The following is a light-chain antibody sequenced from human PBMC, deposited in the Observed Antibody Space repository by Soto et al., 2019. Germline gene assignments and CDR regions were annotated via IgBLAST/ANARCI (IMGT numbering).Light chain of an antibody. CDR1: QRINTKI. J-gene: IGKJ1*01. Sequence: EIVLTQSPGTLSLSPGERATLFCRASQRINTKILAWYQQKSGQAPRLLIFGTSSRATGTPDRFTGSGSGTDFTLVISSLEPEDSAVYYCQHYGSSSGTFGQGTKVDIK. CDR3: QHYGSSSGT. V-gene: IGKV3-20*01. CDR2: GTS.